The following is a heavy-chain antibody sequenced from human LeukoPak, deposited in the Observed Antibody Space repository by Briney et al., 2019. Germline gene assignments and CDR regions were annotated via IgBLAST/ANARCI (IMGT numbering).Heavy chain of an antibody. CDR1: GGSFSGYY. CDR3: ARDGGPNNYWFDP. J-gene: IGHJ5*02. CDR2: VGHSGLT. V-gene: IGHV4-34*01. Sequence: SETLSLTCALYGGSFSGYYGHWVRQAPGKGLEWLGEVGHSGLTNYKPSLKSRLTISLDMSKNQFSLRLTSVTAADTAVYYCARDGGPNNYWFDPWGQGTLVTVSS. D-gene: IGHD4-23*01.